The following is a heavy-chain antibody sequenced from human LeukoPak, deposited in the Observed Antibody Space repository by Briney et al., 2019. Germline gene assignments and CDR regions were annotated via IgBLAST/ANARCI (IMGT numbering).Heavy chain of an antibody. V-gene: IGHV3-48*02. Sequence: GGSLRLSCAASGFTFSSYSMNGVRQAPGKGLEWVSYISSSSSTIYYADSVKGRFTISRDNAKNSLYLQMNSLRDEDTAVYYCARNAGTHYYGSGRDYWGQGTLVTVSS. CDR3: ARNAGTHYYGSGRDY. J-gene: IGHJ4*02. CDR1: GFTFSSYS. D-gene: IGHD3-10*01. CDR2: ISSSSSTI.